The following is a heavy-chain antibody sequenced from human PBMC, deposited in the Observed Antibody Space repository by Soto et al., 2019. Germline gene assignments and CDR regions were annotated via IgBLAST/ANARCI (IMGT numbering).Heavy chain of an antibody. CDR3: AREISIGYCSGGSCYGWFDP. D-gene: IGHD2-15*01. CDR1: GGSFSGYY. J-gene: IGHJ5*02. V-gene: IGHV4-34*01. Sequence: SETLSLTCAVYGGSFSGYYWSWIRQPPGKGLEWIGEINHSGSTNYNPSLKSRVTISVDTSKNQFSLKLSSVTAADTAVYYCAREISIGYCSGGSCYGWFDPWGQGTLVTVS. CDR2: INHSGST.